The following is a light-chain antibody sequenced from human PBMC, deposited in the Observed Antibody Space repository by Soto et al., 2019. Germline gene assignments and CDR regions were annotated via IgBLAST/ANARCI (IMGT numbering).Light chain of an antibody. CDR1: SSDVGGYNY. CDR3: SSYTSSSTLA. Sequence: QSALTQPASVSGSPGQSITISCTGTSSDVGGYNYVSWYQQHPGKAPKLTIYEVSNRPSGVSNRFSGSKSGNTASLTISGLQAEDEADYYCSSYTSSSTLAFGGGTQLTVL. V-gene: IGLV2-14*01. J-gene: IGLJ3*02. CDR2: EVS.